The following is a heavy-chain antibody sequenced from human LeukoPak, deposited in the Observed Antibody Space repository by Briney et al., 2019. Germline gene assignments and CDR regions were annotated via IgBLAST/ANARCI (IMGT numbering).Heavy chain of an antibody. V-gene: IGHV3-48*03. Sequence: GGSLRLSCTASGFTFSSYEMNWVRQAPGKGLEWVSYISSSGSTIYYADSVKGRFTISRDNAKKSLYLQMDSLRAEDTAVYYCAELGITMIGGVWGKGTTVTISS. D-gene: IGHD3-10*02. J-gene: IGHJ6*04. CDR3: AELGITMIGGV. CDR1: GFTFSSYE. CDR2: ISSSGSTI.